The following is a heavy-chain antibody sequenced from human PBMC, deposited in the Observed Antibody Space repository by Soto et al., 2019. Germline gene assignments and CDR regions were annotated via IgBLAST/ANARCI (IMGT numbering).Heavy chain of an antibody. CDR2: NYYSGST. Sequence: QVQLQESGPGLVKPSETLSLTCTVSGGSISSYYWSWIRQPPGKGLEWIGYNYYSGSTNYNPSLKSRVTISVDTSKNQFSLKLSSVTAADTAVYYCARVHWVMREMWFDPWGQGTLVTVSS. CDR3: ARVHWVMREMWFDP. V-gene: IGHV4-59*01. CDR1: GGSISSYY. D-gene: IGHD3-16*01. J-gene: IGHJ5*02.